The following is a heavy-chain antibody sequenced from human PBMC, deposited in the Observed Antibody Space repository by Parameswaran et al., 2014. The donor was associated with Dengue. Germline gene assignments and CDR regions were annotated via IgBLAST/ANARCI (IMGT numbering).Heavy chain of an antibody. CDR3: AAPRRDCSGGSCYSGGHYYGMDV. D-gene: IGHD2-15*01. Sequence: VRQMPGKGLEWMGIIYPGDSDTRYSPSFQGQVTISADKSISTAYLQWSSLKASDTAMYYCAAPRRDCSGGSCYSGGHYYGMDVWGQGTTVTVSS. CDR2: IYPGDSDT. V-gene: IGHV5-51*01. J-gene: IGHJ6*02.